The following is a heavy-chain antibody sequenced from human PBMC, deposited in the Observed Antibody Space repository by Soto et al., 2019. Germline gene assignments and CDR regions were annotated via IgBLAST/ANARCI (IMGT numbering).Heavy chain of an antibody. CDR2: IYYSGST. J-gene: IGHJ5*02. Sequence: SETLSLTCTVSGGSISSSSYYWGWIRQPPGKGLEWIGSIYYSGSTYYNPSLKSRVTISVDTSKNQFSLKLSSVTAADTAVYYCARPGGSTEYPENWFDPWGQGTLVTVSS. D-gene: IGHD2-15*01. CDR3: ARPGGSTEYPENWFDP. V-gene: IGHV4-39*01. CDR1: GGSISSSSYY.